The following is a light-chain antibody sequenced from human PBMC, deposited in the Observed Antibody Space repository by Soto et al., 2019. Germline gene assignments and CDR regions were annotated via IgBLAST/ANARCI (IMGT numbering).Light chain of an antibody. Sequence: EIVLTQSPATLSLSPGERATLSCRASQSVSSYLDWYQQKPGQAPTLLIYDASNRATGIPARFSGSGSGTDFNLTISSREPEDFAVYYCQQRSNWLWTFGQGTKVEIK. CDR1: QSVSSY. CDR3: QQRSNWLWT. CDR2: DAS. J-gene: IGKJ1*01. V-gene: IGKV3-11*01.